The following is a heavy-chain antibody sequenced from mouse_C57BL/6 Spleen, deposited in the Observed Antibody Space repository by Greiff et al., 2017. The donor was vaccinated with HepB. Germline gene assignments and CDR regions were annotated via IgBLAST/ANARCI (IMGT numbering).Heavy chain of an antibody. D-gene: IGHD2-3*01. J-gene: IGHJ3*01. CDR1: GYSITSGYY. CDR3: AREGWLLREGVAY. CDR2: ISYDGSN. Sequence: ESGPGLVKPSQSLSLTCSVTGYSITSGYYWNWIRQFPGNKLEWMGYISYDGSNNYNPSLKNRISITRDTSKNQFFLKLNSVTTEDTATYYCAREGWLLREGVAYWGQGTLVTVSA. V-gene: IGHV3-6*01.